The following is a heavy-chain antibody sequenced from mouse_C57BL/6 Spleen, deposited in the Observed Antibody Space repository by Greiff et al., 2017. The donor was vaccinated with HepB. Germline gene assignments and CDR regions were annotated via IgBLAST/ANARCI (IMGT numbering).Heavy chain of an antibody. D-gene: IGHD1-1*01. CDR2: IWSGGST. CDR1: GFSLTSYG. CDR3: ARLFITTVEGFAY. Sequence: VQLVESGPGLVQPSQSLSITCTVSGFSLTSYGVHWVRQSPGKGLEWLGVIWSGGSTDYNAAFISRLSISKDNSKSQVFFKMNSLQADDTAIYYCARLFITTVEGFAYWGQGTLVTVSA. V-gene: IGHV2-2*01. J-gene: IGHJ3*01.